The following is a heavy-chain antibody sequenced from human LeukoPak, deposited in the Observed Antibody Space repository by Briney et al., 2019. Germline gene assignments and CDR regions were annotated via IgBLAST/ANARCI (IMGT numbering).Heavy chain of an antibody. CDR1: GFTFSSYS. CDR2: ISSSSSTI. CDR3: ASTGDLDYFDC. J-gene: IGHJ4*02. V-gene: IGHV3-48*01. Sequence: GGSLRLSCAASGFTFSSYSMNWVRQAPGKGLEWVSYISSSSSTIYYADSVKGRFTISRDNAKNSLYLQMNSLRAEDTAVYYCASTGDLDYFDCWGQGTLVTVSS. D-gene: IGHD7-27*01.